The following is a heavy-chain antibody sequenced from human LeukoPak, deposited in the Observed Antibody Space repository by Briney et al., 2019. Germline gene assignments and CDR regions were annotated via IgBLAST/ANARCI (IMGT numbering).Heavy chain of an antibody. Sequence: ASVKVSCKASGYTFTRYYMHWVRQAPGQRLEWMGWINPNSGGTNYAQKFQGRVTMTRDTSISTAYMELSRLRSDDTAVYYCARDRPADGYNYELDYWGQGTLVTVSS. CDR3: ARDRPADGYNYELDY. CDR2: INPNSGGT. D-gene: IGHD5-24*01. J-gene: IGHJ4*02. V-gene: IGHV1-2*02. CDR1: GYTFTRYY.